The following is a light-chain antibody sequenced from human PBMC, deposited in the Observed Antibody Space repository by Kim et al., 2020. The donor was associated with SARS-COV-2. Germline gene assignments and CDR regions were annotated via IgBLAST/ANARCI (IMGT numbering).Light chain of an antibody. J-gene: IGKJ1*01. Sequence: VSPGERVTLSCRASRTVSSNLAWYQQRPGRAPRMLIYGASTRATGIPARFSGSGSGTEFTLTISSLQSEDSAVYYCQQYNNWPQTFGQGTKVDIK. CDR1: RTVSSN. CDR2: GAS. V-gene: IGKV3-15*01. CDR3: QQYNNWPQT.